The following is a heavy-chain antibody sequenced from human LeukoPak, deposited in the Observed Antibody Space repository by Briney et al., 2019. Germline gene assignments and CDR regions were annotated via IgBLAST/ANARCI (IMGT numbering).Heavy chain of an antibody. CDR3: AKDRRSGYPDDAFDI. CDR1: GFTFSSYS. Sequence: GGSLRLSCAASGFTFSSYSMNWVRQAPGKGLEWVSSISSSCSYIYYADSVKGRFTISRDNAKNSLYLQMNSLRAEDTAVYYCAKDRRSGYPDDAFDIWGQGTMVTVSS. V-gene: IGHV3-21*01. D-gene: IGHD5-12*01. J-gene: IGHJ3*02. CDR2: ISSSCSYI.